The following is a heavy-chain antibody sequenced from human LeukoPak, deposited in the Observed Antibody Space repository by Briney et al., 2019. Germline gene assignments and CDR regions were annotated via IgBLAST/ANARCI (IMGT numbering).Heavy chain of an antibody. J-gene: IGHJ4*02. D-gene: IGHD6-19*01. CDR1: GFTFSDYY. CDR2: ISGSGGHT. Sequence: GGSLRLSCAASGFTFSDYYMNWIRQAPGKGLEWVTYISGSGGHTNYADSVKGRITISRDNAKSSLYLQMTSLGAEDTAVYYCARVVSGSGWFGYFDYWGQGTLVTVSS. CDR3: ARVVSGSGWFGYFDY. V-gene: IGHV3-11*05.